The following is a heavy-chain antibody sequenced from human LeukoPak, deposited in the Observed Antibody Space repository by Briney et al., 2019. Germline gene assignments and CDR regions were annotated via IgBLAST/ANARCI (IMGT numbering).Heavy chain of an antibody. CDR3: AHRLPPVRYSSSWIGDGFDY. D-gene: IGHD6-13*01. Sequence: SGPTLVNPTQSLTLTCTFSGFSLSTSGVGVGWIRQPPGKALEWLALIYWDDDKRYSPSLKSRLTITKDTSKNQVVLTMTNMDPVDTATYYCAHRLPPVRYSSSWIGDGFDYWGQGTLVTVSS. CDR2: IYWDDDK. CDR1: GFSLSTSGVG. V-gene: IGHV2-5*02. J-gene: IGHJ4*02.